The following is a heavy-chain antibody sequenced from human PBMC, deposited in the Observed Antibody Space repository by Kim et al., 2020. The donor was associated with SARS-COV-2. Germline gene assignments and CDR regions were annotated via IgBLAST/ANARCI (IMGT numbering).Heavy chain of an antibody. D-gene: IGHD6-19*01. V-gene: IGHV1-18*01. CDR2: ISAYNGNT. Sequence: ASVKVSCKASGYTFTSYGISWVRQAPGQGLEWMGWISAYNGNTNYAQKLQGRVTMTTDTSTSTAYMELRSLRSDDTAVYYCARDPRPDSSGWYDNWFDPWGQGTLVTVSS. CDR1: GYTFTSYG. CDR3: ARDPRPDSSGWYDNWFDP. J-gene: IGHJ5*02.